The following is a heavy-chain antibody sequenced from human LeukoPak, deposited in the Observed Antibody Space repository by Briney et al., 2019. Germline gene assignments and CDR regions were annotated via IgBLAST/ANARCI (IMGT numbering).Heavy chain of an antibody. Sequence: PSETLSLTCTVSGGSISSYYWSWIRQPAGKGLEWIGRIYTSGSTNYNPSLKSRVTMSVDTSKNQFPLKLSSVTAADTAVYYCAREDWSDHRWAPDYWGQGTLVTVSS. CDR2: IYTSGST. CDR3: AREDWSDHRWAPDY. V-gene: IGHV4-4*07. D-gene: IGHD3-3*01. CDR1: GGSISSYY. J-gene: IGHJ4*02.